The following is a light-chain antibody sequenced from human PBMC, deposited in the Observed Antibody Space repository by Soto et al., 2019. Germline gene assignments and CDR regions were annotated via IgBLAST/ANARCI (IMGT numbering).Light chain of an antibody. J-gene: IGKJ1*01. CDR3: QQYNNWPRT. CDR1: QTITNL. V-gene: IGKV1-5*03. CDR2: KAS. Sequence: DIQLTQSPSTLSASVGDRVTITCRASQTITNLLAWFQQKPGKAPEILIYKASSLQSGVPSRFSGSGSGTEFTLTISSLQPDDFAVYYCQQYNNWPRTFGQGTKVDI.